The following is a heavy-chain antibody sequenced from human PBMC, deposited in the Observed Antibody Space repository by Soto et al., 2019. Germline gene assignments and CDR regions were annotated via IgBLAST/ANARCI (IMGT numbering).Heavy chain of an antibody. V-gene: IGHV1-69*13. D-gene: IGHD5-18*01. CDR2: IIPIFGTA. J-gene: IGHJ5*02. Sequence: ASVKVSCKASGGTFSSYAISWVRQAPGQGLEWMGGIIPIFGTANYAQKFQGRVTITADESTSTAYMELSSLRSEDTAVYYCARDRRVDTAIRFDPWGQGTLVTVSS. CDR3: ARDRRVDTAIRFDP. CDR1: GGTFSSYA.